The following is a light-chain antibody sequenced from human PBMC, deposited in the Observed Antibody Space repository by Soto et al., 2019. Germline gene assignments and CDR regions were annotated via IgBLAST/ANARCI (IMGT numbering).Light chain of an antibody. CDR2: DVS. CDR3: CLYAVTFYV. J-gene: IGLJ1*01. Sequence: QSVLTQPRSVSGSPGQSVTISCTGTSSDVGTYDFVSWYQQHPGKAPRLMIFDVSERPSGVPDRFSGSKSGNTASLTISGLQAEDEADYYCCLYAVTFYVCGTGTKVTVL. V-gene: IGLV2-11*01. CDR1: SSDVGTYDF.